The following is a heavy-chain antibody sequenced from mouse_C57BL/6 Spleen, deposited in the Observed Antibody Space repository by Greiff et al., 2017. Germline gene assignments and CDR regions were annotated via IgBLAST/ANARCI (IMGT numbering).Heavy chain of an antibody. CDR2: ISNLAYSI. J-gene: IGHJ2*01. V-gene: IGHV5-15*01. CDR1: GFTFSDYG. D-gene: IGHD4-1*01. Sequence: EVKVVESGGGLVQPGGSLKLSCAASGFTFSDYGMAWVRQAPRKGPEWVAFISNLAYSIYYADTVTGRFTISRENAKNTLYLEMSSLRSEDTAMYYCARANWDEYYFDYWGQGTTLTVSS. CDR3: ARANWDEYYFDY.